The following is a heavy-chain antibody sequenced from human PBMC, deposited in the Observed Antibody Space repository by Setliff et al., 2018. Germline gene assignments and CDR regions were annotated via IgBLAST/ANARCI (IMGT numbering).Heavy chain of an antibody. V-gene: IGHV4-39*07. CDR3: ARSRTIAVKGGVFAV. D-gene: IGHD6-19*01. CDR1: GASINSGTYY. Sequence: ASETLSLTCTVSGASINSGTYYWAWIRQPPGKGLEWIGRIHYSGTTYYNASLKSRVTMSVDTSKNQFSLGLSSVTAADTAVYYCARSRTIAVKGGVFAVWGRGTLVTVSS. CDR2: IHYSGTT. J-gene: IGHJ2*01.